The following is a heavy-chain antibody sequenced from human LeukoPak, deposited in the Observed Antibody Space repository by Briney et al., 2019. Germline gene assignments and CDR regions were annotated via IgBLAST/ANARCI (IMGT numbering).Heavy chain of an antibody. V-gene: IGHV3-48*03. CDR1: GFTFSSYE. Sequence: PGGSLRLSCAASGFTFSSYEMNWVRQAPGKGLEWVSYISSSGSTIYYADSVKGRFTISRDNSKNTLYLQMNSLRAEDTAVYYCARDSGYMGAFDIWGQGTMVTVSS. D-gene: IGHD3-16*02. J-gene: IGHJ3*02. CDR3: ARDSGYMGAFDI. CDR2: ISSSGSTI.